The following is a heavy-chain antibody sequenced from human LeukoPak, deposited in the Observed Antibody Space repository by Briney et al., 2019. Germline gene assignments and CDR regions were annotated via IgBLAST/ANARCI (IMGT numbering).Heavy chain of an antibody. V-gene: IGHV4-59*01. J-gene: IGHJ3*02. Sequence: SETLSLTCTVSGGSISSYYWSWIRQPPGKGLEWIGYIYYSGSTNYNPSLKSRVTISVDTSKNQFSLKLSSVTAADTAVYYCARDYGDYVLAFDIWGQGTMVTVSS. CDR3: ARDYGDYVLAFDI. CDR2: IYYSGST. D-gene: IGHD4-17*01. CDR1: GGSISSYY.